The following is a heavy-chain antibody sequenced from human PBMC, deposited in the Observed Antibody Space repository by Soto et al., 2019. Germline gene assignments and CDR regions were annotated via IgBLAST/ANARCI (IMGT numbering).Heavy chain of an antibody. D-gene: IGHD3-3*01. CDR3: TRDGIFGVVTFDY. CDR2: IYPGGST. V-gene: IGHV3-66*01. CDR1: GFSVRSNY. Sequence: PGGSLRLSCAASGFSVRSNYMSWVRQAPGKGLEWVSVIYPGGSTYYADSVKGRFTISRDNLKNTLYLQMNGLRAGDTSVYYCTRDGIFGVVTFDYWGQGTWVTVSS. J-gene: IGHJ4*02.